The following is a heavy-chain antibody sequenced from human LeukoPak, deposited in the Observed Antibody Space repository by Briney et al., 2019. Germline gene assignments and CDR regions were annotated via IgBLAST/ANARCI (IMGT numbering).Heavy chain of an antibody. D-gene: IGHD4-23*01. V-gene: IGHV3-48*02. Sequence: GGSLRLSCAASGFTFSSYSMDWVRQAPGKGLEWISFISSSSGTIYYADSVKGRFTISRDNAKNSLYLQMNSLRDEDTAVYYCVRDRAGGNSDWFDPWGQGTLVTVSS. CDR3: VRDRAGGNSDWFDP. CDR2: ISSSSGTI. CDR1: GFTFSSYS. J-gene: IGHJ5*02.